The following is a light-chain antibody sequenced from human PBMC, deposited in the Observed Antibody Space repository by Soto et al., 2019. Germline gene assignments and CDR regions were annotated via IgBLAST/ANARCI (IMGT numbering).Light chain of an antibody. CDR3: EQYYSTPYT. CDR1: QSLLSRSTNKNY. V-gene: IGKV4-1*01. CDR2: GTS. J-gene: IGKJ2*01. Sequence: DIVMTQSPHSLTESLGEMATLNCKSSQSLLSRSTNKNYLAWYQQKPGQPPKLLIYGTSTRESGVPERFSVSGSDTNFTLAISGLQAEDVCVYLCEQYYSTPYTFGQGTKLEIK.